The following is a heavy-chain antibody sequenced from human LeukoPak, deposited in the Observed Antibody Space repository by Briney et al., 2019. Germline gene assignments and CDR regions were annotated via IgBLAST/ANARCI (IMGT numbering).Heavy chain of an antibody. D-gene: IGHD7-27*01. Sequence: GGSLRLSCAASEFSVGSNYMTWVRQAPGKGLEWVSLIYSGGSTYYADSVKGRFTISRDNSKNTLYLQMNSLRAEDTAVYYCGRGHWGLDYWGQGALVTVSS. CDR3: GRGHWGLDY. CDR1: EFSVGSNY. J-gene: IGHJ4*02. V-gene: IGHV3-66*01. CDR2: IYSGGST.